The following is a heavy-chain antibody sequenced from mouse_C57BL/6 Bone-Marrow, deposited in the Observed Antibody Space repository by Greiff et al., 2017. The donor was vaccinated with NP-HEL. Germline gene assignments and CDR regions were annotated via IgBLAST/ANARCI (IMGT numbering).Heavy chain of an antibody. D-gene: IGHD1-1*01. CDR1: GFSLTSYG. V-gene: IGHV2-6-1*01. CDR3: ARHTTYGSSFWYFDV. Sequence: VKLMESGPGLVAPSQSLSITCTVSGFSLTSYGVHWVRQPHGKGLEWLVVIWSDGSTTYNSALKSRLSISKDNSKSQVFLKMNSLQTDDTAMYYCARHTTYGSSFWYFDVWGTGTTVTVSS. J-gene: IGHJ1*03. CDR2: IWSDGST.